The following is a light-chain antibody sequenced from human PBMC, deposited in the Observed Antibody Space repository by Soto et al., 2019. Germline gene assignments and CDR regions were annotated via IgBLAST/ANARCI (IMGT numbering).Light chain of an antibody. Sequence: DIQMTQSPSTLSGSVGDRVTITCRASQTISSWLAWYQQKPGKAPKLLIYDASSLESGVPSRFSGSGSGTEFTLTISSLQPDDFATYYCQQYNRYPGTFGQGTKVDIK. J-gene: IGKJ1*01. CDR1: QTISSW. CDR3: QQYNRYPGT. V-gene: IGKV1-5*01. CDR2: DAS.